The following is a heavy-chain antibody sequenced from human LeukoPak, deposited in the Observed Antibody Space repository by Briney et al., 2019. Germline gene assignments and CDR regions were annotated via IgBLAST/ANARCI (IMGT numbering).Heavy chain of an antibody. D-gene: IGHD2-2*01. CDR3: ARGNVASTSSTPPLSY. V-gene: IGHV1-2*04. J-gene: IGHJ4*02. CDR1: VYTFTGYY. Sequence: ASVKVSCKASVYTFTGYYMHWVRQAPGQGLEWMGWINPDSGGTNYAQKFQGWVTMTRDTSISTAYMELSRLRSDDTAVYYCARGNVASTSSTPPLSYWGQGTLVTVSS. CDR2: INPDSGGT.